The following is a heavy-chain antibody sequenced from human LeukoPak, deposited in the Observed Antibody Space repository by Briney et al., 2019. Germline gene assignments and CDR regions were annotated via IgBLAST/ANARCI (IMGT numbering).Heavy chain of an antibody. V-gene: IGHV3-33*06. CDR2: IWYDGSNK. J-gene: IGHJ6*03. Sequence: PGRSLRLSCAASGFTFSSYGMHWVRQAPGKGLEWVAVIWYDGSNKYYAGSVKGRFTISRDNSKNTLYLQMNSLRAEDTAVYYCAKQRYQLLYDLDYYYYMDVWGKGTTVTVSS. CDR1: GFTFSSYG. D-gene: IGHD2-2*02. CDR3: AKQRYQLLYDLDYYYYMDV.